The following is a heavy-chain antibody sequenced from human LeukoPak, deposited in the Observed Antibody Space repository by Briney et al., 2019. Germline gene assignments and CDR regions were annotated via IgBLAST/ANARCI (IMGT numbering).Heavy chain of an antibody. Sequence: GRSLRLSCAASGFTFSTYAMHWVRQAPGKGLEWVAVIWYDGSNKYYGDSVKGRLSISRDNSKNTLFLQMNSLRAEDTAVYYCAREADCSGGGCYRGAFDIWGQGTMVAVSS. J-gene: IGHJ3*02. CDR1: GFTFSTYA. D-gene: IGHD2-15*01. V-gene: IGHV3-33*01. CDR2: IWYDGSNK. CDR3: AREADCSGGGCYRGAFDI.